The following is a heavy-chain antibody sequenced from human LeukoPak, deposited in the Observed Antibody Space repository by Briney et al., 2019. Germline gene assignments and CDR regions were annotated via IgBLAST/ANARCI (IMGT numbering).Heavy chain of an antibody. J-gene: IGHJ6*03. CDR1: GYSLSSAYY. Sequence: SETLSLTCTVSGYSLSSAYYWGWIRQPPGKGLEWIGSIYYSGSTYYNPSLKSRVTISVDTSKNQFSLKLSSVTAADTAVYYCARAPYYDFWSGYSYYYYYYMDVWGKGTTVTVSS. CDR2: IYYSGST. V-gene: IGHV4-38-2*02. D-gene: IGHD3-3*01. CDR3: ARAPYYDFWSGYSYYYYYYMDV.